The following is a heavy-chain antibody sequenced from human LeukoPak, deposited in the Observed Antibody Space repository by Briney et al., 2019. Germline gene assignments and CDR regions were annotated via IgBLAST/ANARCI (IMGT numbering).Heavy chain of an antibody. J-gene: IGHJ5*02. Sequence: GGSLRLSCAASGFTFSSYAMTWVRQAPGKGLEWVSGISWNSGSIGYADSVKGRFTISRDNAKNSLYLQMNSLRAEDTALYYCAKDMEAVPAATNWFDPWGQGTLVTVSS. CDR2: ISWNSGSI. V-gene: IGHV3-9*01. CDR3: AKDMEAVPAATNWFDP. CDR1: GFTFSSYA. D-gene: IGHD2-2*01.